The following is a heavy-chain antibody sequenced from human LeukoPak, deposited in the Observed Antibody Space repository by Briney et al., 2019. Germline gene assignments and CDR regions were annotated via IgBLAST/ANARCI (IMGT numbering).Heavy chain of an antibody. J-gene: IGHJ4*02. CDR2: IYHSGST. CDR3: ARDGRFPPEVLPRYFDY. CDR1: GYSISSGSY. V-gene: IGHV4-38-2*02. Sequence: SETLSLTCTVSGYSISSGSYWGWIRQPPGKGLEWIGSIYHSGSTYYNPSLKSRVTISVETSKNQFSLKLSSVTAADTAVYYCARDGRFPPEVLPRYFDYWGQGTLVTVSS. D-gene: IGHD1-26*01.